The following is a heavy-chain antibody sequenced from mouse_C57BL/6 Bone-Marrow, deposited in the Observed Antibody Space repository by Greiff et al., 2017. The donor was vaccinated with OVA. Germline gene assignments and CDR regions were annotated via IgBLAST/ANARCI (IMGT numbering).Heavy chain of an antibody. CDR2: IYPGSGST. CDR3: ARRQLRFYWYFDV. CDR1: GYTFTSYW. J-gene: IGHJ1*03. V-gene: IGHV1-55*01. D-gene: IGHD3-2*02. Sequence: VQLQQPGAELVKPGASVKMSCKASGYTFTSYWITWVTQRPGQGLEWIGDIYPGSGSTNYNEKFKSKATLTVDTSSSTAYMQLSSLTSEDSAVYYCARRQLRFYWYFDVWGTGTTVTVSS.